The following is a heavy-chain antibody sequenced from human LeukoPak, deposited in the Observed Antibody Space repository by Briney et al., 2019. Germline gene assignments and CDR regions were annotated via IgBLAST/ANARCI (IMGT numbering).Heavy chain of an antibody. CDR1: GFTFSGSA. J-gene: IGHJ6*03. CDR2: IRSKANSYAT. V-gene: IGHV3-73*01. Sequence: GGSLRLSCAVSGFTFSGSAMHWVRQASGKGLEWVGRIRSKANSYATAYAASVKGRFTISRDDSKNTAYLQMNSLKTEDTAVYYCTLMKTDYYYYYMDVWGKGTTVTVSS. CDR3: TLMKTDYYYYYMDV.